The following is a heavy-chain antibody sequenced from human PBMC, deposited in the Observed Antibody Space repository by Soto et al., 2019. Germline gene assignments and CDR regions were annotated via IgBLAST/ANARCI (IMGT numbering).Heavy chain of an antibody. CDR2: INHCANT. CDR3: ARGDNSGYYTWAE. CDR1: GGSFSGHS. Sequence: QVQLQQWGAGLLKPSETLSLTCAVYGGSFSGHSWSWIRQPPGKGLEWIGEINHCANTNYSPSLKSRVIISVDTSKNQFSLKVSSVTAADTAVYYCARGDNSGYYTWAEWSQGTLVTVSS. J-gene: IGHJ4*02. D-gene: IGHD3-22*01. V-gene: IGHV4-34*01.